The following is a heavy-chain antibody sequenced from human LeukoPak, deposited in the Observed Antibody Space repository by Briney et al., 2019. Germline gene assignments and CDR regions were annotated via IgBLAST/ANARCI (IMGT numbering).Heavy chain of an antibody. CDR3: ARDRAYYDILTGYYTGGGNWFDP. V-gene: IGHV1-2*02. Sequence: ASVKVSCKASGYTFTGYYMHWVRQAPEQGLEWMGWINPNSGGTNYAQKFQGRVTMTRDTSISTAYMELSRLRSDDTAVYYCARDRAYYDILTGYYTGGGNWFDPWGQGTLVTVSS. CDR2: INPNSGGT. CDR1: GYTFTGYY. J-gene: IGHJ5*02. D-gene: IGHD3-9*01.